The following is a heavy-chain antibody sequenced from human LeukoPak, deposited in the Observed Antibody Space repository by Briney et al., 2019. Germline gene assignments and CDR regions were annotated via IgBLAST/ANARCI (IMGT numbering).Heavy chain of an antibody. CDR1: GFTFSSYE. CDR3: ARDPGYCSGGSCSTLDY. Sequence: GGSLRLSCAASGFTFSSYEMNWVRQAPGKGLEWVSYISSSGSTIHYADSVKGRFTISRDNAKNSLYLQMNSLRAEDTAVYYCARDPGYCSGGSCSTLDYWGQGTLVTVSS. CDR2: ISSSGSTI. V-gene: IGHV3-48*03. J-gene: IGHJ4*02. D-gene: IGHD2-15*01.